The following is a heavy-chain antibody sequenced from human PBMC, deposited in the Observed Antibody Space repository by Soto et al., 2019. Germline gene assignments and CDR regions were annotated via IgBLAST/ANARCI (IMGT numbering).Heavy chain of an antibody. CDR3: AKALGELSPESYDY. D-gene: IGHD3-16*02. CDR2: ISYDGSDK. J-gene: IGHJ4*02. CDR1: GFTFSSYA. Sequence: QVQLVESGGGVVQPGRSLRLSCAASGFTFSSYAMHWVRQAPGKGLEWVAVISYDGSDKYYADSVKGRFTISRDNSKNTLNLQMNSLIADDTAVYYCAKALGELSPESYDYWGQGTLITVSS. V-gene: IGHV3-30*18.